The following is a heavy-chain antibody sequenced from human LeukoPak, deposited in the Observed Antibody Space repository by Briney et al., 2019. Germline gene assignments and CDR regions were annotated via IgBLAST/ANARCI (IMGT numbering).Heavy chain of an antibody. CDR1: GDSISGNY. D-gene: IGHD3-10*01. Sequence: PSETLSLTCTVSGDSISGNYWSWIRQPPGKGLEWIGYIYSSGSTKNNPSLKSRVTISVDTSKNQFSLKLSSVTAADTAVYYCARTRHSGSLDYWGQGTLVTVSS. CDR3: ARTRHSGSLDY. CDR2: IYSSGST. J-gene: IGHJ4*02. V-gene: IGHV4-59*01.